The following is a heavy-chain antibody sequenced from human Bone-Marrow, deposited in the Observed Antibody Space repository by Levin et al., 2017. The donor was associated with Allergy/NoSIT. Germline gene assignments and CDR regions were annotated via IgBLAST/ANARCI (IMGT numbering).Heavy chain of an antibody. V-gene: IGHV3-30-3*01. J-gene: IGHJ4*02. Sequence: GGSLRLSCAASGFTTSSHAMHWVRQAPGKGLEWVAVSSYDANHEYHADSVKGRFIISKDDSKNTVFLQMNSLRPEDTAVSYCVRGTLGWNGQRDFEYWGQGTQVTVCS. CDR1: GFTTSSHA. CDR3: VRGTLGWNGQRDFEY. CDR2: SSYDANHE. D-gene: IGHD1-1*01.